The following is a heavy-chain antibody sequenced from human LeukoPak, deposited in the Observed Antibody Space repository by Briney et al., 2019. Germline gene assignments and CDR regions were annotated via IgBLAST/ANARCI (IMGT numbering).Heavy chain of an antibody. CDR3: ARTTMKVPLFDY. D-gene: IGHD3-22*01. J-gene: IGHJ4*02. Sequence: SQTLSLTCTVSGGSISSGDYYWSWIRQPPGKGLEWIGYIYYSVSTYYNPSLKSRVTISVDTSKSQFSLKLSSVTAADTAVYYCARTTMKVPLFDYWGQGTLVTVSS. V-gene: IGHV4-30-4*08. CDR1: GGSISSGDYY. CDR2: IYYSVST.